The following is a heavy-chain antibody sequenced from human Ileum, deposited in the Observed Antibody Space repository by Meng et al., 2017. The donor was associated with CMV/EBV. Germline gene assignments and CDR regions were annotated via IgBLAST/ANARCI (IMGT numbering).Heavy chain of an antibody. D-gene: IGHD6-13*01. CDR1: YSFSNFY. V-gene: IGHV1-46*01. CDR3: ARATYTSSWSEAGFEY. J-gene: IGHJ4*02. CDR2: INPAGGST. Sequence: YSFSNFYLHWVRQAPGQRPEWMELINPAGGSTSYAQKFHGRVAVPTDTSTATVYLTLSDLQSVDTAIYYCARATYTSSWSEAGFEYWGQGTLVTVSS.